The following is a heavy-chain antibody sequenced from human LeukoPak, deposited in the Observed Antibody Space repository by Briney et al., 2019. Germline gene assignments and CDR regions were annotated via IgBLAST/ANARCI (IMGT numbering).Heavy chain of an antibody. Sequence: GGSLRLSCAASGFTFSSYSINWVRQAPGKGLEWVSSISSSSSYIYYADSVKGRFTISRDNAKNSLYLQMNSLRAEDTAVYYCARGDLLRYFDWLFRPGDYWGQGTLVTVSS. J-gene: IGHJ4*02. CDR2: ISSSSSYI. V-gene: IGHV3-21*01. CDR1: GFTFSSYS. CDR3: ARGDLLRYFDWLFRPGDY. D-gene: IGHD3-9*01.